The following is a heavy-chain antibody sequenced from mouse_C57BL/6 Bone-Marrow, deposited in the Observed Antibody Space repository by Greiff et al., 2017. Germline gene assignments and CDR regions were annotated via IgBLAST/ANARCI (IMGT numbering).Heavy chain of an antibody. CDR2: IDPSDSYT. D-gene: IGHD2-4*01. CDR1: GYTFTSYW. V-gene: IGHV1-59*01. J-gene: IGHJ3*01. CDR3: ARSYYDYEGFAD. Sequence: VQLQQPGAELVRPGTSVKLSCKASGYTFTSYWMHWVKQRPGQGLEWIGVIDPSDSYTNYNQKFKGKATLTVDTSSSTAYMQRSSLTSEDSAVYYCARSYYDYEGFADWGQGTLVTVSA.